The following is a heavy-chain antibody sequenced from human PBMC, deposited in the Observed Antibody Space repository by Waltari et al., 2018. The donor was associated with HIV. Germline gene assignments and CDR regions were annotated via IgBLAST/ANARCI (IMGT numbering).Heavy chain of an antibody. CDR3: ANRYMYNREDY. CDR1: GFTFSSYA. D-gene: IGHD1-1*01. V-gene: IGHV3-23*01. Sequence: EVQLLESGGDLVQPGGSLRLSCAASGFTFSSYAMSWVRQAPGKGLEGVSAISRTGGDTYYADSVKGRFTISRDNSRNTLYLQMNSLRAEDTAVYYCANRYMYNREDYWGQGTLVTVSS. J-gene: IGHJ4*02. CDR2: ISRTGGDT.